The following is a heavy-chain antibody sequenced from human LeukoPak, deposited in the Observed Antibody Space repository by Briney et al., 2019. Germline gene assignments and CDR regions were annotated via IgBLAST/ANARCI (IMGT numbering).Heavy chain of an antibody. CDR2: INHSGST. CDR1: GGSFGGYY. V-gene: IGHV4-34*01. Sequence: SETLSLTCAVYGGSFGGYYWSWIRQPPGKGLEWIGEINHSGSTNYNPSLKSRVTISVDTSKNQFSLKLSSVTAADTAVYYCARDGYCSSTSCHVYYYYGMDVWGQGTTVTVSS. D-gene: IGHD2-2*01. J-gene: IGHJ6*02. CDR3: ARDGYCSSTSCHVYYYYGMDV.